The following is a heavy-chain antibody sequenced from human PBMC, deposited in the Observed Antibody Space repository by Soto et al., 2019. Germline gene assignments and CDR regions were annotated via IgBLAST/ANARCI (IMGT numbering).Heavy chain of an antibody. J-gene: IGHJ1*01. D-gene: IGHD6-19*01. CDR2: IYPGDSDT. CDR3: ARPGRLVLFGDEPEYFQH. Sequence: EVQLVQSGAEVKKPGESLKISCKGSGYSFTSYWIGWVRQMPGKGLEWMGIIYPGDSDTRYSPSFQGQVTISADKSISTAYLQWSSLKASDTAMYYCARPGRLVLFGDEPEYFQHWGQGTLVTVSS. CDR1: GYSFTSYW. V-gene: IGHV5-51*01.